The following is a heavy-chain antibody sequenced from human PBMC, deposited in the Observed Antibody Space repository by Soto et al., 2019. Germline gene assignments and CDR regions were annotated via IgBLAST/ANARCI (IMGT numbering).Heavy chain of an antibody. CDR1: GGSISSGGYY. D-gene: IGHD4-17*01. CDR2: IYYSGST. CDR3: ARSPEATVTAFDY. J-gene: IGHJ4*02. Sequence: QVQLQESGPGLVKPSQTLSLTCTVSGGSISSGGYYWSWIRQHPGKGLEWIGYIYYSGSTYYNPSLKSRVTISVDTAKNQFSLRLSSVTAADTAVYYCARSPEATVTAFDYWGQGTLVTVSS. V-gene: IGHV4-31*03.